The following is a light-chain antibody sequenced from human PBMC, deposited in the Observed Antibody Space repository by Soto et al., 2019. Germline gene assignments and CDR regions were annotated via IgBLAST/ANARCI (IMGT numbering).Light chain of an antibody. CDR2: RNN. J-gene: IGLJ2*01. CDR1: SSNIGAGYD. V-gene: IGLV1-47*01. CDR3: APWDDSLTGVV. Sequence: QSVLTQPPSVSGAPGQRVTISCTGSSSNIGAGYDVYWYQHLPGTAPKLLIYRNNQRPSGVPDRFSGSKSGTSASLAISGLRSEDEADYYCAPWDDSLTGVVFGGGTKLTVL.